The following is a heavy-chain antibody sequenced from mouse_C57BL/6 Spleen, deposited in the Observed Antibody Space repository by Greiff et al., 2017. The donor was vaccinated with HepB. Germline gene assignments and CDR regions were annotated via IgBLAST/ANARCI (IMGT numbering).Heavy chain of an antibody. CDR2: ISSGGSYT. V-gene: IGHV5-6*01. CDR1: GFTFSSYG. CDR3: ARPPFYYDYESWFAY. D-gene: IGHD2-4*01. J-gene: IGHJ3*01. Sequence: EVQGVESGGDLVKPGGSLKLSCAASGFTFSSYGMSWVRQTPDKRLEWVATISSGGSYTYYPDSVKGRFTISRDNAKNTLYLQMSSLKSEDTAMYYCARPPFYYDYESWFAYWGQGTLVTVSA.